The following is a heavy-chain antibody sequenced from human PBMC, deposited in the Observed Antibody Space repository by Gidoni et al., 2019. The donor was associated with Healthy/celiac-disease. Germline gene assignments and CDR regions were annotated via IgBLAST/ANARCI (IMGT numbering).Heavy chain of an antibody. CDR3: AKDSGVAADLQHNWFDP. J-gene: IGHJ5*02. CDR2: ISYDGSNK. Sequence: QVQLVESGGGVVQPGRSLRLSCAASGFTFSSYAMHWVRQAPGKGLEWVAVISYDGSNKYYADSVKGRFTISRDNSKNTLYLQMNSLRAEDTAVYYCAKDSGVAADLQHNWFDPWGQGTLVTVSS. V-gene: IGHV3-30*04. D-gene: IGHD6-13*01. CDR1: GFTFSSYA.